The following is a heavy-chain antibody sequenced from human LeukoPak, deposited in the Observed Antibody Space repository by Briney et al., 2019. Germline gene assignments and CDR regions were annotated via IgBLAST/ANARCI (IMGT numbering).Heavy chain of an antibody. V-gene: IGHV4-34*01. Sequence: SETLSLTCAVYGGSFSGYYWSWICQPPGKGLEWIGEINHSGSTNYNPSLKSRVTISVDTSKNQFSLKLSSVTAADTAVYYCARGAGYSSSWYGRLNYFDYWGQGTLVTVSS. J-gene: IGHJ4*02. CDR1: GGSFSGYY. D-gene: IGHD6-13*01. CDR2: INHSGST. CDR3: ARGAGYSSSWYGRLNYFDY.